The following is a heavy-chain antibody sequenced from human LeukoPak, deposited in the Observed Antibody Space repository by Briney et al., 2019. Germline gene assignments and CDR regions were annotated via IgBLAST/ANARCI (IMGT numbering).Heavy chain of an antibody. V-gene: IGHV5-51*01. CDR1: GYSFTSYW. CDR2: IYPGDSDT. J-gene: IGHJ4*02. Sequence: GESLKISCKGSGYSFTSYWIGWVRQMPGKGLEWMGIIYPGDSDTRYSPSFQGQVTISADKSISTAYLQWSSLKASGTAMYYCARRPGIAAAGVDYWGQGTLVTVSS. CDR3: ARRPGIAAAGVDY. D-gene: IGHD6-13*01.